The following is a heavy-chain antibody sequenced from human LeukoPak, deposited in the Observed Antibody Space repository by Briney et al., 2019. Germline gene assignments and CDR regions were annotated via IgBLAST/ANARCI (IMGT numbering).Heavy chain of an antibody. V-gene: IGHV3-30-3*01. CDR1: GFTISDYW. D-gene: IGHD6-19*01. Sequence: PGGSLRLSCAASGFTISDYWMSWVRQAPGKGLEWVAVISYDGSNKYYADSVKGRFTISRDNSKNTLYLQMNSLRAEDTAVYYCARDPSSGWYFDYWGQGTLVTVSS. J-gene: IGHJ4*02. CDR3: ARDPSSGWYFDY. CDR2: ISYDGSNK.